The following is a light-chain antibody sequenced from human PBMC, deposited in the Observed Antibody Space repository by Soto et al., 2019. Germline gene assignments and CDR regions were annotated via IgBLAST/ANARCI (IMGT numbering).Light chain of an antibody. V-gene: IGKV3-20*01. Sequence: EIGVTQSPGTLALSPGEGDTLSCRASTSVSKYLAWYQQKPCQAPRHLIYGASSRATGSPDSFSGSGSGTDFTLTSSRLEPEDLAVYYCQQYGGSPQTFGEGTKVGIK. J-gene: IGKJ1*01. CDR2: GAS. CDR3: QQYGGSPQT. CDR1: TSVSKY.